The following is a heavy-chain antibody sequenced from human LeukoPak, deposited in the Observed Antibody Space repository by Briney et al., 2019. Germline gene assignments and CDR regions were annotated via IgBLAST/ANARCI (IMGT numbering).Heavy chain of an antibody. V-gene: IGHV4-34*01. D-gene: IGHD6-13*01. Sequence: KPSETLSLTCAVYGGSFSGYYWSWIRQPPGKGLEWIGEINHSGSTNYNPSLKSRVTISVDTSKNQFSLNLNSVTAADTAVYYCARVRAAAGTSWFDPWGQGTLVTVSS. CDR3: ARVRAAAGTSWFDP. CDR2: INHSGST. J-gene: IGHJ5*02. CDR1: GGSFSGYY.